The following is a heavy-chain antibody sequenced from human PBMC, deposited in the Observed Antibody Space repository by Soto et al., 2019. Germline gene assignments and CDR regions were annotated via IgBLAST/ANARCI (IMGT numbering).Heavy chain of an antibody. J-gene: IGHJ5*02. CDR2: INHSGST. CDR1: GGSFSGYY. V-gene: IGHV4-34*01. CDR3: ARGVRGADCSGGSCYADWFDP. Sequence: SETLSLTCAVYGGSFSGYYWSWIRQPPGKGLEWIGEINHSGSTNYNPSLKSRVTISVDTSKNQFSLKLSSVTAADTAVYYCARGVRGADCSGGSCYADWFDPWGQGTLVTVSS. D-gene: IGHD2-15*01.